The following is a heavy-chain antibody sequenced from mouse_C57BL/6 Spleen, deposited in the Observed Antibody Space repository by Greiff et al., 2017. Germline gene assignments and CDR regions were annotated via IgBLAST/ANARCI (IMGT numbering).Heavy chain of an antibody. CDR3: ARGSSGYEAMDD. D-gene: IGHD3-2*02. Sequence: QVQLQQPGAELVMPGASVKLSCKASGYTFTSYWMPWVKQRPGQGLEWIGEIDPSDSYTNYNQKFKGKSTLTVDKSSSTAYMQLSSLTSEDSAVYYCARGSSGYEAMDDWGQGTSVTVSS. V-gene: IGHV1-69*01. CDR2: IDPSDSYT. CDR1: GYTFTSYW. J-gene: IGHJ4*01.